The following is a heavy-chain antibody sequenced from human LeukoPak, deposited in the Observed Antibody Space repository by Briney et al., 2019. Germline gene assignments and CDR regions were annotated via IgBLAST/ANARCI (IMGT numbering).Heavy chain of an antibody. V-gene: IGHV3-21*01. D-gene: IGHD1-1*01. J-gene: IGHJ4*02. CDR3: ARDTLASRTTDY. CDR2: ISSSSSYI. Sequence: PGGSLRLSCAASGFIFSSYTINWVRQAPGKGPEWVSSISSSSSYIYYADSVKGRFTISRDNARSSLYLQMNSLRAEDTAVYYCARDTLASRTTDYWGQGTLVTVSS. CDR1: GFIFSSYT.